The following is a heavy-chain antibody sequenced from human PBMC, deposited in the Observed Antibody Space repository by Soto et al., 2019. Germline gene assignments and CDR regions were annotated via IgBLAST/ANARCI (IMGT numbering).Heavy chain of an antibody. V-gene: IGHV1-18*01. Sequence: QIHLVQSGAEVKKPGASVKVSCKGSGYGFTTYGITWVRQAPGQGLEWMAWISAHNGNTYYAQKLQGRVTVTRDTSTSTAYMGLRSLRSDDTAVYNWARGRYGDVWGQGALVTVSS. J-gene: IGHJ4*02. CDR1: GYGFTTYG. CDR3: ARGRYGDV. CDR2: ISAHNGNT. D-gene: IGHD3-10*01.